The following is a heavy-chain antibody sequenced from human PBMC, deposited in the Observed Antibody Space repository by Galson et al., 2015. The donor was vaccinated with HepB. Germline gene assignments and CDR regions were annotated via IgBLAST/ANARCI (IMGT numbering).Heavy chain of an antibody. Sequence: SLRLSCAASGFTFSSYAMSWVRQAPGKGLEWVSTISDSGDRTWYAGSVKGRFTISRDNSKNTLVLQLNSLRAEDTALYYCARDGFSFGSHDYWGQGTLVTVHS. J-gene: IGHJ4*02. V-gene: IGHV3-23*01. CDR2: ISDSGDRT. D-gene: IGHD3-16*01. CDR3: ARDGFSFGSHDY. CDR1: GFTFSSYA.